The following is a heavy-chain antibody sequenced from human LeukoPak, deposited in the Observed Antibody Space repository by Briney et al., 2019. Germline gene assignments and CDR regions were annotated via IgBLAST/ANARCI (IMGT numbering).Heavy chain of an antibody. D-gene: IGHD2-15*01. J-gene: IGHJ3*02. Sequence: PSETLSLTCTVSGGSISDYYWSWIRQPPGKGLEWIGYISYSGNTNYNPSLKSRVTISVDTSKNHFSLKLSSVTAADTAVYYCARHEVVVVVAATPGAFDIWGQGTMVTVSS. V-gene: IGHV4-59*08. CDR1: GGSISDYY. CDR2: ISYSGNT. CDR3: ARHEVVVVVAATPGAFDI.